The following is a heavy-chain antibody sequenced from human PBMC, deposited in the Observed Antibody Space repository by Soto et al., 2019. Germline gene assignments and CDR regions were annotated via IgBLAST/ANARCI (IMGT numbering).Heavy chain of an antibody. CDR2: INPSGGST. CDR3: AREGYLSNYYYGMYV. D-gene: IGHD5-18*01. CDR1: GYTFTSYY. J-gene: IGHJ6*02. Sequence: ASVKVSCKASGYTFTSYYMHWVRQAPGQGLEWMGIINPSGGSTSYAQKFQGRVTMTRDTSTSTVYMELSSLRSEDTAVYYCAREGYLSNYYYGMYVWGQGTTVTVSS. V-gene: IGHV1-46*01.